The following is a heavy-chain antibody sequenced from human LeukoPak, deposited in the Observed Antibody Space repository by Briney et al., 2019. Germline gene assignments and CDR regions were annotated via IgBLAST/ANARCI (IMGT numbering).Heavy chain of an antibody. J-gene: IGHJ6*03. D-gene: IGHD1-14*01. CDR3: ATDPYKYPYYYCYMDD. CDR2: IRFDGFNK. V-gene: IGHV3-30*02. Sequence: GGSLRLSCAASGFTFSNYGMHWVRQAPGKGLEWVAFIRFDGFNKYYADSVKGRFTISRDNSKNTMYVQMNSLRAEDTAVYYCATDPYKYPYYYCYMDDWGKGTTVTVSS. CDR1: GFTFSNYG.